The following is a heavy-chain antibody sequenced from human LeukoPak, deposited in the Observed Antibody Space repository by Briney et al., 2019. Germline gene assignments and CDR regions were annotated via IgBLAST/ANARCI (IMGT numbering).Heavy chain of an antibody. D-gene: IGHD3-9*01. V-gene: IGHV3-23*01. CDR3: AKALRYFDWLLYHAFDI. CDR1: GFTFSSYA. Sequence: PGGSLRLSCAASGFTFSSYAMSWVREAPGKGLEWVSAISGSGGSTYYADSVKGRFTISRDNSKNTLYLQMNSLRAEDTAVYYCAKALRYFDWLLYHAFDIWGQGTMVTVSS. J-gene: IGHJ3*02. CDR2: ISGSGGST.